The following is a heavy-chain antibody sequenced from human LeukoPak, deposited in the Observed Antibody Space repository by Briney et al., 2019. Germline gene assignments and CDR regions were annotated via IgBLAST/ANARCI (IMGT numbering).Heavy chain of an antibody. CDR1: GFTFSSYW. CDR2: INSDGSST. D-gene: IGHD5-12*01. Sequence: GGSLRLSCAASGFTFSSYWMHWVRQAPGKGLVWVSRINSDGSSTSYADSVKGRFTISRDNAKNTLYLQMNSLRAEDTAVYYCARDLFGGGYDMDGPDAFDIWGQGTMVTVSS. J-gene: IGHJ3*02. CDR3: ARDLFGGGYDMDGPDAFDI. V-gene: IGHV3-74*01.